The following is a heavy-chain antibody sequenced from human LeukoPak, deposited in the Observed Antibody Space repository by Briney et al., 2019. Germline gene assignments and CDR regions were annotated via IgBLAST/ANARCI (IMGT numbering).Heavy chain of an antibody. V-gene: IGHV4-59*01. CDR2: IYYSGST. J-gene: IGHJ3*02. Sequence: PSETLSLTPTVSGGSISSDDWSWIRQPPGTRLEWFGYIYYSGSTNYNPSLKSRVTISVDTSKNQFSLKLSSVTAADTAVYYCASTGIGHNWLQLPLSSFDIWGQGTMVTVSS. CDR3: ASTGIGHNWLQLPLSSFDI. D-gene: IGHD5-24*01. CDR1: GGSISSDD.